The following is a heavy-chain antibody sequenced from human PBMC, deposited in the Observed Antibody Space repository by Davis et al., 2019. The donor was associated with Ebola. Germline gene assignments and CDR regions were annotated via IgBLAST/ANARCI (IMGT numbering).Heavy chain of an antibody. CDR3: AKDLTSGDGRWEFDH. Sequence: GESLKISCAASGFTFSSYAMSWVRQAPGKGLEWVSAINNNGGNTYYADSVKGRFTISRDNSKNTLYLQMNSLRAGDTGVYYCAKDLTSGDGRWEFDHWGQGTLVTVSS. CDR1: GFTFSSYA. D-gene: IGHD1-26*01. V-gene: IGHV3-23*01. J-gene: IGHJ4*02. CDR2: INNNGGNT.